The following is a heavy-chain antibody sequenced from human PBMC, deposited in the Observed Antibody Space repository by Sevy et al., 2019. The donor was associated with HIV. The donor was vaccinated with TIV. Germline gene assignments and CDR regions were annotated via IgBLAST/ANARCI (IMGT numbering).Heavy chain of an antibody. CDR3: DIHGYDDDAP. V-gene: IGHV3-30*03. J-gene: IGHJ5*02. D-gene: IGHD5-12*01. CDR1: GFTFSSFG. Sequence: GGSLRLSCAASGFTFSSFGIHWVRQAPGKGLEWVALISYDGRNEFYADSVKGRFTISRDNSKNTMYLQMNSLRAEDTAVYYCDIHGYDDDAPWGQGTLVTVSS. CDR2: ISYDGRNE.